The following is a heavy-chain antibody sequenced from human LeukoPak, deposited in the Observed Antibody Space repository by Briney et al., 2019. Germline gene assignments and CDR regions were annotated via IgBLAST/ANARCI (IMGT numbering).Heavy chain of an antibody. Sequence: GASVKVSCKASGYTFTSYDINWVRQATGQGLEWMGWTNPNSGNTGYAQKFQGRVTMTRNTSISTVYMELSSLRSEDTAVYYCARGLGSPVGRNYWGQGTLVTVSS. CDR2: TNPNSGNT. CDR1: GYTFTSYD. J-gene: IGHJ4*02. CDR3: ARGLGSPVGRNY. V-gene: IGHV1-8*01. D-gene: IGHD1-26*01.